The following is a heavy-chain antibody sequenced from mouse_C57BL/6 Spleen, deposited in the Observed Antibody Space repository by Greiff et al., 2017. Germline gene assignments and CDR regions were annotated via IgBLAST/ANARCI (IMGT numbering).Heavy chain of an antibody. J-gene: IGHJ3*01. CDR1: GYTFTSYW. V-gene: IGHV1-64*01. CDR3: ARGCYDGYFAFAY. Sequence: QVQLQQPGAELVKPGASVKLSCKASGYTFTSYWMNWVKQRPGQGLEWIGMIHPISGSTNYNEKFKGKATLTVDKSSSTAYMQLSSLTSEDSAVYYCARGCYDGYFAFAYWGQGTLVTVSA. CDR2: IHPISGST. D-gene: IGHD2-3*01.